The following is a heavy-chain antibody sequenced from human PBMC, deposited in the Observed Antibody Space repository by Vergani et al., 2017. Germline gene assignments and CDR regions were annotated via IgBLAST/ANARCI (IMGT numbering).Heavy chain of an antibody. CDR1: GGTFSSYA. CDR3: ARKVAAAGTTRNWFDP. J-gene: IGHJ5*02. CDR2: IIPIFGTA. D-gene: IGHD6-13*01. Sequence: QVQLVQSGAEVKKPGSSVKVSCKASGGTFSSYAISWVRQAPGQGLEWMGGIIPIFGTANYAQKFQGRVTITADESTSTAYMELSSLRSGDTAVYYCARKVAAAGTTRNWFDPWGQGTLVTVSS. V-gene: IGHV1-69*01.